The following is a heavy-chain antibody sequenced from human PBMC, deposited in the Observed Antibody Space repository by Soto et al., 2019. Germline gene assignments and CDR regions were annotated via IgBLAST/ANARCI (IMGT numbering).Heavy chain of an antibody. J-gene: IGHJ4*02. CDR1: GDTFSFYT. CDR2: IILMVRMA. D-gene: IGHD3-10*01. V-gene: IGHV1-69*02. Sequence: QVQLVQSGAELKKPGSSVKVSCTASGDTFSFYTMNWVRQAPGQGPVRMGRIILMVRMANYAQKFQGRVSIISDKSTRTSEMELNILGTEDTAVYYCATNYVSGTAHFDSWVQGNLVTVSS. CDR3: ATNYVSGTAHFDS.